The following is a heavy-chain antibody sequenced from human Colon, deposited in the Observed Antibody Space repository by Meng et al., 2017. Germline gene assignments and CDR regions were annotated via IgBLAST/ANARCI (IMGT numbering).Heavy chain of an antibody. J-gene: IGHJ5*02. CDR3: ATSDRVPGWFDP. CDR1: GASIKSYF. D-gene: IGHD3-10*01. CDR2: IYYSGRT. V-gene: IGHV4-59*01. Sequence: VRLQESGPGLVKPSETLSLTCTVSGASIKSYFWSWLRQAPGKGLEWIASIYYSGRTDYNPSLKSRVAISVDTSKSHFSLNLSSVTAADTAVYYCATSDRVPGWFDPWGQGTLVTVSS.